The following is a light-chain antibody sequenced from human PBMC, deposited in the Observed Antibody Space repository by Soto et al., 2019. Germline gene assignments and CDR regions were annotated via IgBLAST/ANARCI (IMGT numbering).Light chain of an antibody. V-gene: IGKV3-20*01. J-gene: IGKJ1*01. CDR2: STS. CDR1: QSVSID. CDR3: QQYGNSPWT. Sequence: EIVMTQSPATLSVSPGERATLSCRASQSVSIDLAWYQQTPGQAPRLLIYSTSSRATGIPDRFSGSGSGTDFTLTISRLEPEDFAVYYCQQYGNSPWTFGQGTKVDIK.